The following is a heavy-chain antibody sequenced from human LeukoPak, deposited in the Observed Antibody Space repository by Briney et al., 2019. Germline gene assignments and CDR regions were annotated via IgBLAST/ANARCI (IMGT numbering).Heavy chain of an antibody. V-gene: IGHV1-2*02. CDR1: GYTFSVSY. Sequence: ASVKVSCKASGYTFSVSYIHWVRQAPGQGLEWMGWINPNNGVTNYVQKFQGRVTMTSDTSISTAYMELRSLRSDDTAVYYCARIYSGYDLWGQGTLVTVSS. CDR2: INPNNGVT. CDR3: ARIYSGYDL. D-gene: IGHD5-12*01. J-gene: IGHJ5*02.